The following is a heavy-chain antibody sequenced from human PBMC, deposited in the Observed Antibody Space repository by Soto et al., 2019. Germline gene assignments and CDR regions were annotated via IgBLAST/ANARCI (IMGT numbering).Heavy chain of an antibody. J-gene: IGHJ5*02. CDR1: GGSVTNTTYF. CDR3: ARHRYAGYSSGLYCFDP. V-gene: IGHV4-39*01. CDR2: IYYSGTT. D-gene: IGHD5-18*01. Sequence: PSDTLSRTLVVSGGSVTNTTYFWGWIRQPAGKGPEWIGSIYYSGTTYSNPSLKSRLTMSIETSKNQFSLKLSSVTAADTAVYYCARHRYAGYSSGLYCFDPWGQGALVTVSS.